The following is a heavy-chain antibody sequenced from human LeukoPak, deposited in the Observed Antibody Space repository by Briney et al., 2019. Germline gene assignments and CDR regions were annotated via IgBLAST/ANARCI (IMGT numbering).Heavy chain of an antibody. CDR1: GFTFSSYG. J-gene: IGHJ1*01. V-gene: IGHV3-48*01. CDR3: ARDASSGNLAEYFPH. D-gene: IGHD1-26*01. CDR2: VSFSSHII. Sequence: GGSLRLSCAAYGFTFSSYGMNWVRQAPGKGLEWISYVSFSSHIISYADSVKGRFTISRDNAQNSLDLQMNSLRAEDTAVYYCARDASSGNLAEYFPHWGQGTLVTVSS.